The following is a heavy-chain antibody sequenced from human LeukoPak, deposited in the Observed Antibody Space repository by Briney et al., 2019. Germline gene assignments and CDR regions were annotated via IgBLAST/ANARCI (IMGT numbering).Heavy chain of an antibody. V-gene: IGHV1-69-2*01. D-gene: IGHD3-10*01. J-gene: IGHJ3*02. CDR2: VDPEDGET. CDR1: GYTFTDYY. Sequence: ASVKVSCKVSGYTFTDYYMHWVQQAPGKGPEWMGLVDPEDGETIYAEKFQGRVTITADTSTDTAYMELSSLRSEDTAVYYCATDGIYYAQHLYAFDIWGQGTMVTVSS. CDR3: ATDGIYYAQHLYAFDI.